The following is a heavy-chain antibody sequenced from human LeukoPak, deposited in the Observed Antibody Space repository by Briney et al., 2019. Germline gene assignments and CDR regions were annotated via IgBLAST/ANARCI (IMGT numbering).Heavy chain of an antibody. D-gene: IGHD1-7*01. CDR1: GYTFTSYA. CDR2: INPSGGST. CDR3: ARDRAQFSPNYYFDF. V-gene: IGHV1-46*01. Sequence: ASVKVSCKASGYTFTSYAMHWVRQAPGQGLDWMGIINPSGGSTTYAQKFQGRVTMTRDTSTSTVYMELSSLRSEDTAVYYCARDRAQFSPNYYFDFWGQGTLVTVSS. J-gene: IGHJ4*02.